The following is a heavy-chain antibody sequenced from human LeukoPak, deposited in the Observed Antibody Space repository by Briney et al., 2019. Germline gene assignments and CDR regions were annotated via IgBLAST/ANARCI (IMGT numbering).Heavy chain of an antibody. CDR2: IYTSGST. J-gene: IGHJ5*02. CDR3: ARDRDDCSNYGWFDP. CDR1: GGSISSGSYY. Sequence: SETLSLTCTVSGGSISSGSYYWSWIRQPAGKGLEWIGRIYTSGSTNYNPSLKSRVTISVDTSKNQFSLKLSSVTAADTAVYYCARDRDDCSNYGWFDPWGQGTLVTVSS. D-gene: IGHD4-11*01. V-gene: IGHV4-61*02.